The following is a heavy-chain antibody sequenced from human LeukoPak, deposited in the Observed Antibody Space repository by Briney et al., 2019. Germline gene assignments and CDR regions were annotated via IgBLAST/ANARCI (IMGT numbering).Heavy chain of an antibody. CDR1: GYTFTSYG. Sequence: ASVTVSCKASGYTFTSYGISWVRQAPGQGLEWMGWISAYNGNTNYAQKLQGRVTMTTDTSTSTAYMELRSLRSDDTAVYYCARAHRTYYYDSSGCFDYWGQGTLVTVSS. CDR2: ISAYNGNT. D-gene: IGHD3-22*01. CDR3: ARAHRTYYYDSSGCFDY. V-gene: IGHV1-18*01. J-gene: IGHJ4*02.